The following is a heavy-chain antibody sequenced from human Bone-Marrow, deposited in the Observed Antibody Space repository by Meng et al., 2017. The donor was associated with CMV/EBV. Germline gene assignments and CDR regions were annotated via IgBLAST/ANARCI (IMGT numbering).Heavy chain of an antibody. D-gene: IGHD6-13*01. CDR2: IDWDDDK. V-gene: IGHV2-70*01. CDR3: ARGKPGIAAAGIYDY. CDR1: GFSLTTSGVG. J-gene: IGHJ4*02. Sequence: SGPTLVKPTQTLTLTCTFSGFSLTTSGVGVGWIRQPPGKALEWLALIDWDDDKYYSTSLKTRLTISKDTSKNQVVLTMTNMDPVDTATYYCARGKPGIAAAGIYDYWDQGTLVTVSS.